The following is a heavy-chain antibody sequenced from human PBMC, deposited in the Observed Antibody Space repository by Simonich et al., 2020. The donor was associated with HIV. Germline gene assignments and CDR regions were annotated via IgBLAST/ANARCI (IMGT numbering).Heavy chain of an antibody. CDR2: INHSGIT. CDR1: GGSFRGYY. D-gene: IGHD3-3*01. J-gene: IGHJ4*02. CDR3: ARRDRELILYFDY. Sequence: QVQLQQWGAGLLKSSETLSLTCAVYGGSFRGYYWSWIRQPPGKGLEWIGEINHSGITNYKSSLNSRATISVDKSKNQFSLKLSSVTAADTAIYYCARRDRELILYFDYWGQGNLVTVSS. V-gene: IGHV4-34*01.